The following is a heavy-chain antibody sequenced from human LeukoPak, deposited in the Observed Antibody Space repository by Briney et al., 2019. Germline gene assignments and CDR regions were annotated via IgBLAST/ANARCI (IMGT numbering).Heavy chain of an antibody. J-gene: IGHJ4*02. CDR2: IWRDSSEK. CDR1: EFAFSRHA. Sequence: GGSLRLSCVASEFAFSRHAMHWVRQAPGKGLEWVAVIWRDSSEKHYADAVKGRFTVSRDKSKSTLYLEMNSPRAEDTATYYCARHGSGTPYFDPLDWWGQGTPVTVSS. D-gene: IGHD1-26*01. CDR3: ARHGSGTPYFDPLDW. V-gene: IGHV3-33*01.